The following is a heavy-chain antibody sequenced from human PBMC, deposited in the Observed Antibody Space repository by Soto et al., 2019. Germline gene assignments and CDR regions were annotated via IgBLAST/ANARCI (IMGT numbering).Heavy chain of an antibody. J-gene: IGHJ5*02. V-gene: IGHV5-51*01. CDR3: PRKDKSGYFNWFDP. CDR1: GYRFTSYC. Sequence: PGESVKISCRTSGYRFTSYCIAWVRQMPGKGLEWMGIIFPSDSDTRYSPSFQGQVTISADRSTSTVFLQWASLKASDTAVYFCPRKDKSGYFNWFDPWGQGTMLTVSS. CDR2: IFPSDSDT. D-gene: IGHD3-22*01.